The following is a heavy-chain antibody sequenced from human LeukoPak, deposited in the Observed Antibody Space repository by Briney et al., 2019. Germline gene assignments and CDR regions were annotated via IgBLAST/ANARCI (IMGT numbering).Heavy chain of an antibody. Sequence: PSETLSLLCTVSSYSLSRGYYRGWTRQPPGTGLEGIGYISYNGYTNYNHSLKSRITISVDTSKNHYSLRLTSETAADTAVYYCARGLHTRSSGRRFDVFEIWGQGTMVSVSS. J-gene: IGHJ3*02. CDR2: ISYNGYT. D-gene: IGHD3-3*01. CDR3: ARGLHTRSSGRRFDVFEI. V-gene: IGHV4-61*03. CDR1: SYSLSRGYY.